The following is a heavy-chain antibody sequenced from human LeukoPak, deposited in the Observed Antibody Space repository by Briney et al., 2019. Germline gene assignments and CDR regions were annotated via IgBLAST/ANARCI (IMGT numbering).Heavy chain of an antibody. V-gene: IGHV3-23*01. D-gene: IGHD1-1*01. J-gene: IGHJ5*02. CDR1: GFTFSSYA. CDR3: ARDSVELPDSWFDP. CDR2: ISGSGGST. Sequence: GGSLRLSCAASGFTFSSYAMSWVRQAPGKGLAWVSAISGSGGSTYYADSVKGRFTISRDNSKNSLYLQMNSLRAEDTAVYYCARDSVELPDSWFDPWGQGTLVTVAS.